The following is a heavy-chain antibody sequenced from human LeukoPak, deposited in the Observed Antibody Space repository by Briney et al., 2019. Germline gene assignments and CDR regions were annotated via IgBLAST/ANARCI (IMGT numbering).Heavy chain of an antibody. V-gene: IGHV4-34*01. J-gene: IGHJ3*02. D-gene: IGHD1-26*01. Sequence: SETLSLTCTVYGGSFSGYYWSWIRQPPGKGLEWIGEINHSGSTNYNPSLKSRVTISVDTSKKQFSLKLSSVTAADTAFYYCARYIVSYPHDAFDIWGQGTMVTVSS. CDR1: GGSFSGYY. CDR2: INHSGST. CDR3: ARYIVSYPHDAFDI.